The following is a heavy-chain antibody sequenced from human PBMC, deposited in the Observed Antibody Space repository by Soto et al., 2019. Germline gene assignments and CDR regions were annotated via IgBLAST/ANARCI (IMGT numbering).Heavy chain of an antibody. CDR2: IDTAGRT. V-gene: IGHV3-53*01. J-gene: IGHJ6*02. CDR1: GFSVSDNY. D-gene: IGHD3-3*01. Sequence: EVQLVESGGGLIQPGGSLRVSCAASGFSVSDNYMTWVRQAPGKGLEWVSVIDTAGRTNYADSVKGRFTNSRDNSKNTLYLQMNSLRAEDTAVYYCARGATYYDFWSGYYTSYTYYGLDVWGLGTTVTGSS. CDR3: ARGATYYDFWSGYYTSYTYYGLDV.